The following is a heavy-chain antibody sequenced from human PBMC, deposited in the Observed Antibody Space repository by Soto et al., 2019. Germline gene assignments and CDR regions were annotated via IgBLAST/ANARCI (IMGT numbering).Heavy chain of an antibody. D-gene: IGHD3-22*01. CDR3: ARGRDSSGYYYGFYFDS. CDR1: GGTFSSFG. Sequence: QVQLIQSGAEVKKPGSSVKVSCRASGGTFSSFGVNWVRQAPGQGLEWMGEIIPIYGKPNYAQKFQGRVTITADEPAGTAYMELTRLRPGDTAVYYCARGRDSSGYYYGFYFDSWGRGTLVTVSS. J-gene: IGHJ4*02. V-gene: IGHV1-69*01. CDR2: IIPIYGKP.